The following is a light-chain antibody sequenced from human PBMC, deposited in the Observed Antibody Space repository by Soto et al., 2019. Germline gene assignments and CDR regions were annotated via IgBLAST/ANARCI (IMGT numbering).Light chain of an antibody. CDR1: SSDVGGHIY. CDR3: SSYTSSSTLV. Sequence: QSVLTQPASVSGSPGQSITISCTGTSSDVGGHIYVSWYQQLPGKAPKLMIYDVSNRPSGVSNRFSASKSSSTASLTMSGLQAEDDADYYCSSYTSSSTLVIGAGTKVTVL. CDR2: DVS. V-gene: IGLV2-14*01. J-gene: IGLJ1*01.